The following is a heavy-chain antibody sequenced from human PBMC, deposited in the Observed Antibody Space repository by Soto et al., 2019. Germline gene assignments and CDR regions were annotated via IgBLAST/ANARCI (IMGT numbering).Heavy chain of an antibody. Sequence: GGSLRLSCTASGFTFGDYAMSWFRQAPGKGLEWVGFIRSKAYGGTTEYAASVKGRFTISRDDSKSIAYLQMNSLKTEDTAVYYCTREGITIFGVVPDPYYYYYGMDVWGQGTTVTVSS. CDR2: IRSKAYGGTT. V-gene: IGHV3-49*03. D-gene: IGHD3-3*01. J-gene: IGHJ6*02. CDR3: TREGITIFGVVPDPYYYYYGMDV. CDR1: GFTFGDYA.